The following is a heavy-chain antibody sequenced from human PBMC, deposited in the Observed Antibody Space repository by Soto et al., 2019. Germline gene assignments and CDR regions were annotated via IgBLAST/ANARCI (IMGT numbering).Heavy chain of an antibody. D-gene: IGHD3-22*01. CDR1: GFTFSRYW. J-gene: IGHJ5*02. Sequence: EVQLVESGGGLVQPGGSLRLSCAASGFTFSRYWMSWVRQAPGKGLEWVANIKQDGSEKYYVDSVKGRFTISRDNAKNSLYLHTNRLRAEEKAVYYCAWLAVVTMIVVPKGPWGQGTLVTFSS. CDR2: IKQDGSEK. CDR3: AWLAVVTMIVVPKGP. V-gene: IGHV3-7*03.